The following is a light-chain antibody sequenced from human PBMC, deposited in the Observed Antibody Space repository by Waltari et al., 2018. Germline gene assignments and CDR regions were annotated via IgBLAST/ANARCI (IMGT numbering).Light chain of an antibody. CDR1: QRVNTN. CDR2: AAS. Sequence: VVTQSPATLSVSPGKTVTLSCRASQRVNTNLAWYQQKPGQAPRLLIFAASTRAPGIPSRVGGSGSGTEITLTITSLQFEDVGVYFCQQYHKWPPGGFGGGTKVEIE. CDR3: QQYHKWPPGG. V-gene: IGKV3-15*01. J-gene: IGKJ4*01.